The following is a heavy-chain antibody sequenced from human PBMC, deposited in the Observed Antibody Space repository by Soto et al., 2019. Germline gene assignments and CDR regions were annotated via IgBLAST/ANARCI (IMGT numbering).Heavy chain of an antibody. CDR2: ISGSGGTT. V-gene: IGHV3-23*01. Sequence: GGSLRLSCAASGFTFSSYAMNWVRQAPGKGLEWVSFISGSGGTTYYADSVKGRFTISRDKSKSTLFLQMNSLRAEDTAVYYCAKDPPSTSSNTFDIWGQGTMVTVSS. D-gene: IGHD2-2*01. CDR3: AKDPPSTSSNTFDI. J-gene: IGHJ3*02. CDR1: GFTFSSYA.